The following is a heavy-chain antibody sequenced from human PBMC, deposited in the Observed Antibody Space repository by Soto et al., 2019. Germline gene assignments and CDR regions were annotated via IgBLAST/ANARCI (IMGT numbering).Heavy chain of an antibody. J-gene: IGHJ5*01. CDR2: IYKSATT. CDR1: GDSISTVDYF. Sequence: SETLSLTCSVSGDSISTVDYFWAWIRQPPGQALEYIGYIYKSATTYYNPSFESRVAISLDTSKSQFSLNVTSVTAADTAVYFCAXGRYCLTGRCFPNWFDSWGQGTLVTVSS. V-gene: IGHV4-30-4*01. CDR3: AXGRYCLTGRCFPNWFDS. D-gene: IGHD2-15*01.